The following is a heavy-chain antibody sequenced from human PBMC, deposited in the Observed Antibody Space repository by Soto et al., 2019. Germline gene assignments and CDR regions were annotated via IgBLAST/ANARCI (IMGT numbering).Heavy chain of an antibody. D-gene: IGHD3-22*01. V-gene: IGHV1-69*13. Sequence: GASVKVSCKASGGTFGSYAISWVRQAPGQGLEWMGGIIPIFGTANYAQKFQGRVTITADESTSTAYMELSSLRSEDTAVYYCARHVHYYDSSGPFDYWGQGTLVTVSS. CDR2: IIPIFGTA. CDR1: GGTFGSYA. CDR3: ARHVHYYDSSGPFDY. J-gene: IGHJ4*02.